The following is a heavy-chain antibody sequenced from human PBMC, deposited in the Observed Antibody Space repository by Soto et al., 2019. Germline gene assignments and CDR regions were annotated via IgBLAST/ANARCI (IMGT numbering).Heavy chain of an antibody. CDR3: AGDVVLGEGGRCYGVPLDV. Sequence: EVHLVESGGGLVQPGGSLRLSCAASGFTVSSKYMSWVRQAPGKGLEWVSLIQSGGPTYYADSVKGRFTISRDTSENMLHFQMAGRRAGETVFYYCAGDVVLGEGGRCYGVPLDVGGKGPTVTVSP. V-gene: IGHV3-66*01. D-gene: IGHD2-15*01. CDR1: GFTVSSKY. J-gene: IGHJ6*04. CDR2: IQSGGPT.